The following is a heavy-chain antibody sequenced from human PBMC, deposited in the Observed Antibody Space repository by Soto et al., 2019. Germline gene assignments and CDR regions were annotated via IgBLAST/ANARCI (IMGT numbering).Heavy chain of an antibody. CDR2: IYTSGTT. CDR1: GGSINGYY. Sequence: PSETLSLTCTVSGGSINGYYWTWIRQPAGKGLEWIWRIYTSGTTSYNPSLKSRVTMSLDTSKNQFSLRLTSVTAADTAVYYCASDSLGISSPGVYWGRRSLVTVSS. D-gene: IGHD1-26*01. CDR3: ASDSLGISSPGVY. J-gene: IGHJ4*02. V-gene: IGHV4-4*07.